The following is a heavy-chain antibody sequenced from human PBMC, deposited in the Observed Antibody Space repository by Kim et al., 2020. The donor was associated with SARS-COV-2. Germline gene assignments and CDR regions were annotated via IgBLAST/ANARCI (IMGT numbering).Heavy chain of an antibody. V-gene: IGHV3-23*01. Sequence: DSVKGRFTISRDNSKNTLYLQMNSLRAEDTAAYYCAKDKTSGSYGNAFDIWGQGTMVTVSS. CDR3: AKDKTSGSYGNAFDI. J-gene: IGHJ3*02. D-gene: IGHD1-26*01.